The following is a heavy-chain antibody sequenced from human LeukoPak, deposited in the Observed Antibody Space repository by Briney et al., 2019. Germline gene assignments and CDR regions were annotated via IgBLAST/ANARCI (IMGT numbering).Heavy chain of an antibody. CDR3: ARGLAFDI. Sequence: SETLSLICTVSGGSISNYYWNWIRQPPGKGLEWIGYIYYSGSTNYNPSLKSRVTISVDTSKNQFSLKLSSVTAADTAVYYCARGLAFDIWGQGTMVTVSS. CDR1: GGSISNYY. J-gene: IGHJ3*02. V-gene: IGHV4-59*01. CDR2: IYYSGST.